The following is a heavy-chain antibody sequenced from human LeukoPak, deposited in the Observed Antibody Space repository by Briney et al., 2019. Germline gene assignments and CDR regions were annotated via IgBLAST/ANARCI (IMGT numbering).Heavy chain of an antibody. V-gene: IGHV1-69*13. CDR1: GGTFSNFA. CDR2: VIPMFGTS. D-gene: IGHD2-2*01. CDR3: ARDHPDIAVIPAAMDV. Sequence: SVKVSCKASGGTFSNFAISWVRQAPGHGLEWLGGVIPMFGTSNYAQNFQGRVTFTADESTSTAYLELSSLRSEDSAVYFCARDHPDIAVIPAAMDVWGTGTTVIVSS. J-gene: IGHJ6*03.